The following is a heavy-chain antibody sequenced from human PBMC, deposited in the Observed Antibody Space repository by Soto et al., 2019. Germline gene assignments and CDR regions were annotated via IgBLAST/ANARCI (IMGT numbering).Heavy chain of an antibody. J-gene: IGHJ4*02. V-gene: IGHV3-23*01. D-gene: IGHD3-3*01. CDR2: ISGSGGST. Sequence: PGGSLRLSCAASGFTFSSYAMSWVRQAPGKGLEWVSAISGSGGSTYYADSVKGRFTISRDNSKNTLYLQMNSLRAEDTAVYYCAKEESLTIFGVVRGPFDYWGQGTLVTVSS. CDR3: AKEESLTIFGVVRGPFDY. CDR1: GFTFSSYA.